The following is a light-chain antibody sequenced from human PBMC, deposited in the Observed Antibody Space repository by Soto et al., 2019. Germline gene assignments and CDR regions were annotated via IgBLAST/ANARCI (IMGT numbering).Light chain of an antibody. J-gene: IGKJ1*01. CDR3: QHYYGYSWT. V-gene: IGKV1-6*01. Sequence: AIQMTQSPSSLSASVGDRVTITCRASQAIRNDLGWYQQKPGTAPKLLIFAASNLQGGVPSRFSGSGSGTEFTLTISSLQSDDFATYYCQHYYGYSWTFGQGTKVDIK. CDR2: AAS. CDR1: QAIRND.